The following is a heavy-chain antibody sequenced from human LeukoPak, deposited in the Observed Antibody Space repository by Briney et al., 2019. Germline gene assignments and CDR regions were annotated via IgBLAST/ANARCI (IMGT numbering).Heavy chain of an antibody. D-gene: IGHD1-26*01. J-gene: IGHJ4*02. Sequence: ASVKVSCKASGYTFISYGISWVRQAPGQGLEWMGWINTQNGNTNYAQKFQDRVTMTRDTSTSTAYMELRSLRSDDTAVYYCAGGDGRYGYWGQGTLVSVSS. V-gene: IGHV1-18*01. CDR1: GYTFISYG. CDR3: AGGDGRYGY. CDR2: INTQNGNT.